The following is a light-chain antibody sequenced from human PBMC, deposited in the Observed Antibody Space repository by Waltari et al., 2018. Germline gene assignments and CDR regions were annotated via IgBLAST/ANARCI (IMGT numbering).Light chain of an antibody. J-gene: IGKJ2*01. CDR2: AVS. V-gene: IGKV3-20*01. Sequence: EIVLTQSPGTLSLSPGERATLSCRASQTISNNYLAWYPAKPGQAPRLLIYAVSHRATGIPDRFSGGGSGTDFTLTISRLEPEDFAVYYCQQFGGSPKYTFGQGTKLEIK. CDR3: QQFGGSPKYT. CDR1: QTISNNY.